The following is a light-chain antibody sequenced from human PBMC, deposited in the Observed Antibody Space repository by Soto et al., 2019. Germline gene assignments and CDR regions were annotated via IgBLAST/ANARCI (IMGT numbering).Light chain of an antibody. V-gene: IGKV1-5*03. CDR3: QQYNSYST. CDR2: NAS. J-gene: IGKJ1*01. CDR1: QSISSW. Sequence: DIQMTQSPSTLSASVGDRVTISCRASQSISSWLAWYQQKPGKAPKLLIYNASSFESGVTSRFSGSGFVTEFTLTISSLQPDDFATYYRQQYNSYSTFGQGTKVEIK.